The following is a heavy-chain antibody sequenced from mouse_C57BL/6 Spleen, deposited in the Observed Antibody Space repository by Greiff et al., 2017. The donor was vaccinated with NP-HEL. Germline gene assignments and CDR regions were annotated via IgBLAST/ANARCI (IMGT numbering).Heavy chain of an antibody. D-gene: IGHD1-1*01. CDR2: INPNNGGT. CDR1: GYTFTDYN. V-gene: IGHV1-18*01. CDR3: ARRVITTVVHYFDY. J-gene: IGHJ2*01. Sequence: VQLQQSGPELVKPGASVKIPCKASGYTFTDYNMDWVKQSHGKSLEWIGDINPNNGGTIYNQKFKGKATLTVDKSSSTAYMELRSLTSEDTAVYYCARRVITTVVHYFDYWGQGTTLTVSS.